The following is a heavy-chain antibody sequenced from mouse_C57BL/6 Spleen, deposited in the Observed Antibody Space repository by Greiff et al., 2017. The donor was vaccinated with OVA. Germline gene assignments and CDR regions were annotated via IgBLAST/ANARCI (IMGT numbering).Heavy chain of an antibody. Sequence: VQLQQSGAELARPGASVKLSCKASGYTFTSYGISWVKQRTGQGLEWIGEIYPRSGNTYYNEKFKGKATLTAEKSSSTAYMELRSLTSEDSAVYFCARYDGYYVGFAYCGQRTLVTVSA. D-gene: IGHD2-3*01. J-gene: IGHJ3*01. CDR3: ARYDGYYVGFAY. V-gene: IGHV1-81*01. CDR2: IYPRSGNT. CDR1: GYTFTSYG.